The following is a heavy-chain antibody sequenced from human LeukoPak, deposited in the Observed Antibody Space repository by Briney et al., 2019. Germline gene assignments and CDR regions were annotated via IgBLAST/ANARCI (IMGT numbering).Heavy chain of an antibody. CDR2: ISAYNGNT. V-gene: IGHV1-18*01. J-gene: IGHJ3*02. D-gene: IGHD3-22*01. Sequence: ASVKVSCKASGYTFTSYGISWVRQAPGQGLEWMGWISAYNGNTNYAQKLQGRVTMTTDTSTSTACMELRSLRSDDTAVYYCARRRITMIVVVRDDAFDIWGQGTMVTVSS. CDR3: ARRRITMIVVVRDDAFDI. CDR1: GYTFTSYG.